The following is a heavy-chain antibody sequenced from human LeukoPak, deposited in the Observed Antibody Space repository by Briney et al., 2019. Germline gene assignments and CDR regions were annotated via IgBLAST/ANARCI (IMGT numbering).Heavy chain of an antibody. Sequence: PGRSLRLSCAASGFTFDDYAMHWVRQAPGKGLEWVSGISWNSGSIGYADSVKGRFTISRDNAKNSLYLHMNSLRAEDTAVYYCARDTYRFFDWWGQGTLVTVSS. J-gene: IGHJ4*02. V-gene: IGHV3-9*01. CDR3: ARDTYRFFDW. D-gene: IGHD3-16*02. CDR1: GFTFDDYA. CDR2: ISWNSGSI.